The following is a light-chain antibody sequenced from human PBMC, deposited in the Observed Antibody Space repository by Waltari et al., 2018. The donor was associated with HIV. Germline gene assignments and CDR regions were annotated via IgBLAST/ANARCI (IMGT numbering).Light chain of an antibody. Sequence: QSALTQPASVSGSPGQSLTISCTGSSGDIGSLNFASWYQQHPGKVPKLMIYEVSNRPSGISNRFSGSKSGNTASLTISGLQAEDEADYYCSSYTSSSTLFGGGTKLTVL. CDR2: EVS. V-gene: IGLV2-14*01. CDR3: SSYTSSSTL. CDR1: SGDIGSLNF. J-gene: IGLJ2*01.